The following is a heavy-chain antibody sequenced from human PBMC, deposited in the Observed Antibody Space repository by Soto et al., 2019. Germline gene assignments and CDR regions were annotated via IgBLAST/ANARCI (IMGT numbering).Heavy chain of an antibody. CDR3: TKAKYCSSTSCYVSDLFDY. CDR2: ISWNSGSI. J-gene: IGHJ4*02. V-gene: IGHV3-9*01. Sequence: GGSLRLSCAASGFTFDDYAMHWVRQAPGKGLEWVSGISWNSGSIGYADSVKGRFTNSIDKAKNSLYLQMNSLKAGDTALYYCTKAKYCSSTSCYVSDLFDYWGQGTLVTVSS. CDR1: GFTFDDYA. D-gene: IGHD2-2*01.